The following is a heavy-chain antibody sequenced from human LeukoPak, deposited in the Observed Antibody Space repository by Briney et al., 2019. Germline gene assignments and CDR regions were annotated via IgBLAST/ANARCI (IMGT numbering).Heavy chain of an antibody. CDR1: GFTFXSYS. CDR2: IXXXSSYI. V-gene: IGHV3-21*01. J-gene: IGHJ6*02. Sequence: SGGSLRLSCAASGFTFXSYSMNWVRQAPGXXXEWVSXIXXXSSYIYYADSVKGRFTISRDNAKNSLYLQMNSLRAEDTAVYYCARESAQQWLDAGGGYYYYGMDVWGQGTTVTVSS. CDR3: ARESAQQWLDAGGGYYYYGMDV. D-gene: IGHD6-19*01.